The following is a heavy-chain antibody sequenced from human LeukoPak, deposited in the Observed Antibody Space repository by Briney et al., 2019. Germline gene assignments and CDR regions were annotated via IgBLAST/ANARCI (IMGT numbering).Heavy chain of an antibody. Sequence: ASVKVSCKPSGYTFTGYYMHWVRQAPGQGLEWMGWINPSTGATIYAEKFQGRVTMTRDTSIDTAYMEMRSLRSDDTAVYYCARDRVGSGWPRPWYFEFWGQGTLITVSS. CDR3: ARDRVGSGWPRPWYFEF. V-gene: IGHV1-2*02. CDR1: GYTFTGYY. D-gene: IGHD6-19*01. J-gene: IGHJ4*02. CDR2: INPSTGAT.